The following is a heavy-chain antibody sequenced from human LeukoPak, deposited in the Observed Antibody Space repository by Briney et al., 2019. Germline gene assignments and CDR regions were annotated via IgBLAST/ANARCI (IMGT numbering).Heavy chain of an antibody. J-gene: IGHJ3*02. V-gene: IGHV1-46*01. CDR3: ARDGHRRYHYDSSGREDAFDI. D-gene: IGHD3-22*01. CDR1: GYTLTSYY. Sequence: GASVKVSCKASGYTLTSYYMHWVRQAPGQGLEWMGIINPSGGSTSYAQKFQGRVTMTRDTSTSTAYMELRSLRSDDTAVYYCARDGHRRYHYDSSGREDAFDIWGQGTMVTVSS. CDR2: INPSGGST.